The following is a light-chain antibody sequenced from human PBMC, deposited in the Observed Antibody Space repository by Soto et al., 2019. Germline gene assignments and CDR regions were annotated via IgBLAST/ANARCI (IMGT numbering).Light chain of an antibody. CDR1: QSVLYSSNNKNY. J-gene: IGKJ4*01. V-gene: IGKV4-1*01. CDR3: QQYYSYPLT. Sequence: DIVMTQSPDSLAVSLGERATIHCKSSQSVLYSSNNKNYLVWYQQKPGQPPKLLISWASTRESGVPDRFSGSGSGTDFTLTISSLQAEDVAVYYCQQYYSYPLTFGGGTKVEIK. CDR2: WAS.